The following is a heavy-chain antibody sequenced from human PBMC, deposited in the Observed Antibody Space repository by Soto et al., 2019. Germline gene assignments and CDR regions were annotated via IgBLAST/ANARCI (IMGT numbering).Heavy chain of an antibody. Sequence: EVQLLESGGGLVQPGGSLRLSCAASGFTFSSYAMSWVRQAPGKGLEWVSAISGSGGSTYYADSVKGRFTISRDNSKNTLYLQMNSLRAEATAVYYCAKDGGGFGEFIDYWGQGTLVTVSS. V-gene: IGHV3-23*01. CDR2: ISGSGGST. CDR1: GFTFSSYA. CDR3: AKDGGGFGEFIDY. J-gene: IGHJ4*02. D-gene: IGHD3-10*01.